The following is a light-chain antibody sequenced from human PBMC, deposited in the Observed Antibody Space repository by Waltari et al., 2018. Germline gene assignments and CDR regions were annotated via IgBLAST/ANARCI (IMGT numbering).Light chain of an antibody. CDR2: AAS. CDR3: LQDYNYPWT. J-gene: IGKJ1*01. Sequence: AIQMTQSPSSLSASVGDRVTITCRASQGIRNELGWYQQKPGKAPKLLVYAASSVQSGVPSRFSGSGSGTEFTLTISSLQPEDSATYYCLQDYNYPWTFGQGTSVEIK. V-gene: IGKV1-6*01. CDR1: QGIRNE.